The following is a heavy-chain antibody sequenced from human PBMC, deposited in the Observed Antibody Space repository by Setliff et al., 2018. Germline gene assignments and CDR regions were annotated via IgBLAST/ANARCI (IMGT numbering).Heavy chain of an antibody. CDR3: ARDVLSYTAYHWLNF. J-gene: IGHJ4*02. CDR2: ISTTGDTI. V-gene: IGHV3-11*01. Sequence: PGGSLRLSCTASKFSFSSYYMAWIRQTPGKGLEWLSYISTTGDTISHADSVKGRFTVSRDNAANSVSLRMSSLSPEDTAVYFCARDVLSYTAYHWLNFWGPGALVTSPQ. D-gene: IGHD5-12*01. CDR1: KFSFSSYY.